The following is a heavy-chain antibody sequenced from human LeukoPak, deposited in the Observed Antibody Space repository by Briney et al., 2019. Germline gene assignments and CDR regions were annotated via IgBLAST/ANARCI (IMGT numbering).Heavy chain of an antibody. Sequence: GGSLRLSCAASGFNIGPYAMYWVRQGPGRGLEWVSVIKADGSGTFYSDLVRGRFTTSRDNSKHSLYLQMSSLTSCDTALYYCATWAFYHKWDVWAQRTTVAVSS. CDR3: ATWAFYHKWDV. CDR1: GFNIGPYA. J-gene: IGHJ6*02. V-gene: IGHV3-43*02. D-gene: IGHD2/OR15-2a*01. CDR2: IKADGSGT.